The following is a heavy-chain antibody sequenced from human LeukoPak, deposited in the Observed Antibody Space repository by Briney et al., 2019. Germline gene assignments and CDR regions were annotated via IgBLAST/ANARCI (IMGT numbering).Heavy chain of an antibody. CDR1: GGTFSSYT. V-gene: IGHV1-69*13. J-gene: IGHJ4*02. Sequence: SVKVSCKASGGTFSSYTINWVRQAPGQGLEWMGGIIPMFGTPNYAQKFQDRVTITADESTSTAYMELSSLRFEDTAVYYCARGGSSGDWGQGTLVTVSS. CDR3: ARGGSSGD. D-gene: IGHD6-6*01. CDR2: IIPMFGTP.